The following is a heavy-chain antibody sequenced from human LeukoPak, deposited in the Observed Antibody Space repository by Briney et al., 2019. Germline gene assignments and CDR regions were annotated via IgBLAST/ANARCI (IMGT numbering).Heavy chain of an antibody. CDR3: ARPQDYYYYYMDV. V-gene: IGHV4-39*07. CDR2: MYYSGRT. J-gene: IGHJ6*03. CDR1: GGSISSSSYY. Sequence: SETLSLTCTVSGGSISSSSYYWGWIRQPPGKGLEWIGSMYYSGRTYYNPSLKSRVTISVDTSKNQFSLKLSSVTAADTAVYYCARPQDYYYYYMDVWGKGTTVTVSS.